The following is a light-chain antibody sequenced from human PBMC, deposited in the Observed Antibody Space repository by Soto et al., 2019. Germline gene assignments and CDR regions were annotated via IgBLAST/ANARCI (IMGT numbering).Light chain of an antibody. CDR1: KLGDKY. V-gene: IGLV3-1*01. CDR2: QDK. J-gene: IGLJ1*01. Sequence: SYELIQPPSVSVSPGQTASITCSGEKLGDKYVCWYQQKPGQSPVVVIYQDKKRPSGIPERFSGSNSGNTATLTISGTQAMDEADYYCQAWDNNLYVFGTGTKVTVL. CDR3: QAWDNNLYV.